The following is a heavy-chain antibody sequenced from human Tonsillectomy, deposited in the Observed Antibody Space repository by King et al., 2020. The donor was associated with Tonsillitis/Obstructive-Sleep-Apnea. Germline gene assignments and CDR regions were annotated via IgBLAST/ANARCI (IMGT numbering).Heavy chain of an antibody. CDR3: AHSEYYDSSDYYSAKFDY. V-gene: IGHV2-5*02. D-gene: IGHD3-22*01. CDR2: IYWDDDK. Sequence: ITLKESGPTLVKPTQTLTLTCTFSGISLSTSGVGVGWIRQPPTKALEWLALIYWDDDKRYRPSLKSRLTITKDTSKNQVVLTMTNMDPVDTATYYCAHSEYYDSSDYYSAKFDYWGQGTLVTVSS. J-gene: IGHJ4*02. CDR1: GISLSTSGVG.